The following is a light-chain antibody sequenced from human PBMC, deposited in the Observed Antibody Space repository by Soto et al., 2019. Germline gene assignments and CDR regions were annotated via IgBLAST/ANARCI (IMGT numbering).Light chain of an antibody. Sequence: IGLKQSPGTLSLSTGERATLSCRASQSVSSSYLAWYQQKPGQAPRLLIYDTSTRATGIPARFSGSGSGTEFTLTISSLQSEDFAVYYCQQYNNWPPITFGQGTRLAIK. CDR2: DTS. V-gene: IGKV3-15*01. CDR1: QSVSSSY. CDR3: QQYNNWPPIT. J-gene: IGKJ5*01.